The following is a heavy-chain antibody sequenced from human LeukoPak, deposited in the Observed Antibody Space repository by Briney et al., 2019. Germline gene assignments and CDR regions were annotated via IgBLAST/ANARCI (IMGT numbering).Heavy chain of an antibody. CDR3: ARTNGSGSYYNTHYFDY. J-gene: IGHJ4*02. D-gene: IGHD3-10*01. Sequence: PSETLSLTCTVSGGSISSYYWSWIRQPPGKGLEWIGYIYYSGSTNCNPSLKSRVTISVDTSKNQFSLKLSSVTAADTAVYYCARTNGSGSYYNTHYFDYWGQGTLVTVSS. CDR1: GGSISSYY. V-gene: IGHV4-59*08. CDR2: IYYSGST.